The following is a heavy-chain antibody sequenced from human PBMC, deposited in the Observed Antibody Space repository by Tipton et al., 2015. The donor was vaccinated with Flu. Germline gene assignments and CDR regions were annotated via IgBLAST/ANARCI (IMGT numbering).Heavy chain of an antibody. CDR1: GFTFYNYA. V-gene: IGHV3-23*01. D-gene: IGHD1-26*01. J-gene: IGHJ4*02. CDR2: ISGSGATT. Sequence: SLRLSCAASGFTFYNYAMSWVRQAPGKGLEWVSTISGSGATTSYADSVKGRFTISRDSSKKTLYLQMNSLRAEDTAVYYCAKDLIVTDTFYFDYWGQGTLVTVSS. CDR3: AKDLIVTDTFYFDY.